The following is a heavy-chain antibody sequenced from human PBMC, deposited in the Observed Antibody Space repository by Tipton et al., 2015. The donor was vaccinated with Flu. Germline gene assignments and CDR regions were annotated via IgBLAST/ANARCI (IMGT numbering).Heavy chain of an antibody. CDR1: EFDFSVYG. J-gene: IGHJ6*01. CDR3: ARDEGVVNYYFGMDV. CDR2: IWYDGSNI. Sequence: SLRLSCKVSEFDFSVYGMHWVRQAPGKGLEWVAVIWYDGSNIHYADSVKGRFTISRDNSKNTLYLQMNGLRVEDTAVYYCARDEGVVNYYFGMDVWGQGTTVTVSS. V-gene: IGHV3-33*01.